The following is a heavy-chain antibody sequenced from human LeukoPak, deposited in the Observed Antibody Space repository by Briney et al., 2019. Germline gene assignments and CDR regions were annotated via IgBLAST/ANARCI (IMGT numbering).Heavy chain of an antibody. Sequence: GGSLRLSCTASGLTFRNYGMHWVRQAPGKGLEWVAHINHDGSEKYYVDSVKGRFTISRDNAKNSLYLQMNSLRVEDTAVYYCARDAPAEYCGGDCYLNWFDPWGQGTLVTVSS. CDR3: ARDAPAEYCGGDCYLNWFDP. D-gene: IGHD2-21*01. CDR2: INHDGSEK. V-gene: IGHV3-7*01. CDR1: GLTFRNYG. J-gene: IGHJ5*02.